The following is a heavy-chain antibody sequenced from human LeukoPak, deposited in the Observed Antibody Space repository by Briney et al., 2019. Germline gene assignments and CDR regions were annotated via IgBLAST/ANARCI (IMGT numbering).Heavy chain of an antibody. CDR3: ARGYPSLIRAFDY. Sequence: SEPLSLTCAVYGESFSGYYWSLIRQPPGKGLEWIGDINHSGSTNYNPSLKSRVTISVDTSKNQFSLKLSSVTAADTAVYYCARGYPSLIRAFDYWGQGTLVTVSS. D-gene: IGHD3-10*01. CDR2: INHSGST. J-gene: IGHJ4*02. CDR1: GESFSGYY. V-gene: IGHV4-34*01.